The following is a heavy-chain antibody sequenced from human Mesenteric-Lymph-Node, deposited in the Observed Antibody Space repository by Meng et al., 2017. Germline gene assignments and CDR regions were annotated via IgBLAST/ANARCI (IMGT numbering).Heavy chain of an antibody. CDR2: INHSGNT. J-gene: IGHJ5*02. D-gene: IGHD3-10*01. V-gene: IGHV4-34*01. CDR3: ARGRFGDAANSYNWFDP. CDR1: GGGSNGYY. Sequence: QAQLQQWGAGLLQPSETLSLTCGVSGGGSNGYYWSWLRQPTGKGLEWIAEINHSGNTNYNPSLKSRVTISVDRSNNQFSLRLKSVSAADTAVYYCARGRFGDAANSYNWFDPWGQGTLVTVSS.